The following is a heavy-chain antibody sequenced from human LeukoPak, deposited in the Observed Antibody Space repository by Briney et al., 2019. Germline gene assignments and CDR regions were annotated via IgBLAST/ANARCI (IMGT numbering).Heavy chain of an antibody. CDR3: ARIPFWSGRYYFDY. V-gene: IGHV5-51*01. CDR1: GYSFTNYW. D-gene: IGHD3-3*01. J-gene: IGHJ4*02. CDR2: IYPGDSDT. Sequence: GESLKISCKGSGYSFTNYWIGWVRQMSGKGLEWMGIIYPGDSDTRYSPSFQGQVTISADKSISTAYLQWSSLKASDTAMYYCARIPFWSGRYYFDYWGQGTLVTVSS.